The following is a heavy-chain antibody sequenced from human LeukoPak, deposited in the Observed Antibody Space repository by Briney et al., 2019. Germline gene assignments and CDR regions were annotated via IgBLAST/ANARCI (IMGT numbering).Heavy chain of an antibody. D-gene: IGHD4-11*01. Sequence: GGSLRLTCAGSGFSLNDYYVNWLRQAPGKGLEWISYISANSRAVNYADSVKGRFTMSRDYAKNSVYLEMTGLRGEDTGLYYCARVHNTVFWGQAILVTVSS. J-gene: IGHJ1*01. CDR1: GFSLNDYY. CDR2: ISANSRAV. CDR3: ARVHNTVF. V-gene: IGHV3-11*01.